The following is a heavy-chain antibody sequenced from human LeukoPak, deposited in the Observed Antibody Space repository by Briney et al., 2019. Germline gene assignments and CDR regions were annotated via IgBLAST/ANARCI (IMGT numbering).Heavy chain of an antibody. Sequence: GGSLRLSCAASGFTFSTYEMNWVRQAPGKGLEWIAYIGSSGINIYYGEYVKGRFTISRDNAKTSLYLQMNSLRAEDTAVYYCARGALGYCNSINCPQLDYWGQGTLVTVSS. V-gene: IGHV3-48*03. CDR1: GFTFSTYE. CDR2: IGSSGINI. D-gene: IGHD2-2*01. J-gene: IGHJ4*02. CDR3: ARGALGYCNSINCPQLDY.